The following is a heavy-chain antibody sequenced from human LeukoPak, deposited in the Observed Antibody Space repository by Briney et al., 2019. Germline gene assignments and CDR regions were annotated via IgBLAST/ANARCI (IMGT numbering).Heavy chain of an antibody. CDR1: GFTFSIYA. CDR3: AELGITMIGGV. V-gene: IGHV3-30*04. Sequence: GGSLRLSCAASGFTFSIYAMHWVRQAPGKGLEWVAVISFDGSDKYYADSVKGRFTISRDNAKNSLYLQMNSLRAEDTAVCYCAELGITMIGGVWGKGTTVTISS. J-gene: IGHJ6*04. D-gene: IGHD3-10*02. CDR2: ISFDGSDK.